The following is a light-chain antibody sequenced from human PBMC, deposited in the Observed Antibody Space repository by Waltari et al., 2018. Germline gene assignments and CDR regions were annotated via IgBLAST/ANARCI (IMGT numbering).Light chain of an antibody. V-gene: IGKV1-8*01. CDR3: QQYYSYSWT. CDR1: QGISSY. CDR2: AAS. Sequence: IPVTQSSSLTPATTGDQVPLTWRASQGISSYLAWYQQKPGKAPKLLIYAASTLQSGVPSRFSGSGSGTDFTLTISCLQSEDFATYYCQQYYSYSWTFGQGTKVEIK. J-gene: IGKJ1*01.